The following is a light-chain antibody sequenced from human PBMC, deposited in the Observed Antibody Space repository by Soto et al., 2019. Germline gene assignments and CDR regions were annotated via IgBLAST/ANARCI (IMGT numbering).Light chain of an antibody. CDR1: QSVRTY. J-gene: IGKJ5*01. Sequence: EIELTQSPVTISLSPGERATLSCRARQSVRTYLAWYQVKPDQAPRLLIYDASRRASGVPARFSGSGSGTDFTLTISSLEPEDFARYYCQQRNTWPPITFGQGTRLEIK. CDR3: QQRNTWPPIT. CDR2: DAS. V-gene: IGKV3-11*01.